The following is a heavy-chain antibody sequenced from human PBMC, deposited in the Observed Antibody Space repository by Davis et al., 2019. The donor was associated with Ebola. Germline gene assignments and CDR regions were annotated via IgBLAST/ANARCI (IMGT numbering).Heavy chain of an antibody. J-gene: IGHJ3*02. D-gene: IGHD5-24*01. CDR3: ASLRRTITGMDDGFDI. CDR1: GNSFATHW. CDR2: IYTGDSDT. V-gene: IGHV5-51*01. Sequence: GESLKISCKDSGNSFATHWIGWVRQTPGKGLEWMGLIYTGDSDTSYSPSFRGQVTISADKSFKTAFLQWSSLKASDTAIYYCASLRRTITGMDDGFDIWGQGTMVTVSS.